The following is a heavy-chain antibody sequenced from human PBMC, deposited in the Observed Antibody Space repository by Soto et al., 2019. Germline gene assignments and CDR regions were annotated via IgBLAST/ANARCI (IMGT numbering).Heavy chain of an antibody. V-gene: IGHV4-59*01. CDR3: ARDRSGGHRYYDFWSGYPPSYYGMDV. J-gene: IGHJ6*02. CDR2: IYYSGST. CDR1: GGSISSYY. Sequence: SETLSLTCTVSGGSISSYYWSWIRQPPGKGLEWIGYIYYSGSTNYNPSLKSRVTISVDTSKNQFSLKLSSVTAADTAVYYCARDRSGGHRYYDFWSGYPPSYYGMDVWGQGTTVTVSS. D-gene: IGHD3-3*01.